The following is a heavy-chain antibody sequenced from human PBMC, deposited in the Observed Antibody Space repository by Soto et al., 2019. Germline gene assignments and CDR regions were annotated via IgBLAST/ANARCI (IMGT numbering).Heavy chain of an antibody. J-gene: IGHJ4*02. Sequence: QVQLVQSGAEVKKPGASVKVSCKAFGYTFTNYGITWVRQAPGQGLEWMGWISADTGHTNYAQNLPGRVTMTTDTSTSTAYMELRSLRSDDTAVYYCARRGVLPDHWGQGTLVTVSS. D-gene: IGHD3-10*01. CDR3: ARRGVLPDH. CDR2: ISADTGHT. V-gene: IGHV1-18*01. CDR1: GYTFTNYG.